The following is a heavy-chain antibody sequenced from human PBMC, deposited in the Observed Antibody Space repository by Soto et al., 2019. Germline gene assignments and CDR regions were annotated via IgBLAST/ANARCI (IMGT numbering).Heavy chain of an antibody. CDR3: ARSRGYYAFDI. CDR1: GGSITSGGYY. Sequence: QVQLQESGPGLVKPSQTLSLTCTVSGGSITSGGYYWNWIRQHPGKGLEWIGFIYLSGGTYFNPSRKSRVTISADTSKNQFSLKVTSVTAADTAVYYCARSRGYYAFDIWGQGTMVTVSS. CDR2: IYLSGGT. J-gene: IGHJ3*02. D-gene: IGHD6-25*01. V-gene: IGHV4-31*03.